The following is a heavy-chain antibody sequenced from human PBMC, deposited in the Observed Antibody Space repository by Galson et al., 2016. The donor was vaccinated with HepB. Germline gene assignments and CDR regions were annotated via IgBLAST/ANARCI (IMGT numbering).Heavy chain of an antibody. Sequence: SLRLSCAASGFTFSNYPVHWVRQAPGKGLEWVAVISYDATTIYYADSVKGRFTISRENAKNSLYLQMNDLRAGDTAVYYCARGKSLLTMPWNYGLDVWGKGTAVTVSS. CDR1: GFTFSNYP. V-gene: IGHV3-30*14. J-gene: IGHJ6*04. D-gene: IGHD1-1*01. CDR2: ISYDATTI. CDR3: ARGKSLLTMPWNYGLDV.